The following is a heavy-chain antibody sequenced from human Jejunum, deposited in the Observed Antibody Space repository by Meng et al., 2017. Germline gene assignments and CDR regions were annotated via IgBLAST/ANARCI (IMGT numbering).Heavy chain of an antibody. CDR1: GFTLNSFA. V-gene: IGHV3-23*04. D-gene: IGHD3-10*01. J-gene: IGHJ4*02. CDR2: ISGSGDNT. CDR3: AKDEELHC. Sequence: EVPLVGAGGGLVLPGGSRRLSCAASGFTLNSFAMSWVRQAPGKGLEWVSAISGSGDNTFYADSVKGRFTISRVNSKNTLYLQMNSLRAEDTAVYYCAKDEELHCWGQESLVTVSS.